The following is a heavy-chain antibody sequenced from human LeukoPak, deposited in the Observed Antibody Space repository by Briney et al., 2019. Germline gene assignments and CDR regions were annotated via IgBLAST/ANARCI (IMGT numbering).Heavy chain of an antibody. J-gene: IGHJ4*02. CDR3: ARALYGSGSYYTSDY. CDR1: GYTFTIYG. Sequence: GASVKVSCKSSGYTFTIYGISWVRQAPGQGFEWMGWISAYNGNTNYAQKLQGRVNVTTDTSTSTAYMELRSLRSDDTAVYYCARALYGSGSYYTSDYWGQGTLVTVSS. V-gene: IGHV1-18*04. D-gene: IGHD3-10*01. CDR2: ISAYNGNT.